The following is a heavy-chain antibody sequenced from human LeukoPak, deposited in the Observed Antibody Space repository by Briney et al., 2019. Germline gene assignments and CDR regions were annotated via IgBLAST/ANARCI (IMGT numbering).Heavy chain of an antibody. CDR1: GYTFTSCA. D-gene: IGHD6-19*01. Sequence: GASVKVSCKASGYTFTSCAMNWVRQAPGQGLEWMGWINTNTGNPTYAQSFTGRFVFSLDTSVSTAYLQISSLKAEDTAVYYCARPTADSSGWYLSRQSFGYWGQGTLVTVSS. V-gene: IGHV7-4-1*02. CDR2: INTNTGNP. CDR3: ARPTADSSGWYLSRQSFGY. J-gene: IGHJ4*02.